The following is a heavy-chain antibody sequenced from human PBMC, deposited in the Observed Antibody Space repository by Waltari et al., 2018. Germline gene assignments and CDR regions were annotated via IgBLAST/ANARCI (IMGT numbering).Heavy chain of an antibody. CDR1: GFTFSRYW. J-gene: IGHJ4*02. Sequence: EVQLVESGGGLVQPGGSLRLSCSASGFTFSRYWMSWVRQAPGNGLEGVANIKQDGSEKYYVDSVKGRFTISRDNAKNSRYLQMNSLRAEDTAVYYCARRRMRATFDYWGQGTLVTVSS. D-gene: IGHD5-12*01. V-gene: IGHV3-7*01. CDR3: ARRRMRATFDY. CDR2: IKQDGSEK.